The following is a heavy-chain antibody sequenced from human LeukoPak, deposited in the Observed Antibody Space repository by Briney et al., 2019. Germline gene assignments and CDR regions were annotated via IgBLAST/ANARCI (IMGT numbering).Heavy chain of an antibody. CDR3: ARQGDWYFDL. CDR2: IYPGDSDT. CDR1: GYTFTSKW. V-gene: IGHV5-51*01. J-gene: IGHJ2*01. Sequence: GESLKISCKASGYTFTSKWIGWVRQVPGKGLEWMGIIYPGDSDTRYSPSFRAQVTISADTSITTAYLQWSSLKASDTAMYYCARQGDWYFDLWGRGTLVTVSS.